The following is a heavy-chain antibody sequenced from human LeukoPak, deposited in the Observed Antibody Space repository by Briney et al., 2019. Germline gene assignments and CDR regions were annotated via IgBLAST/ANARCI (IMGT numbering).Heavy chain of an antibody. CDR3: TRAGGYFDWPHLDY. CDR1: GFTFSNYA. J-gene: IGHJ4*02. D-gene: IGHD3-9*01. CDR2: ISFDGSNK. Sequence: GGSLRLSCAASGFTFSNYAMHWVRQAPGKGLEWVAVISFDGSNKYYADSVKGRFTISRDNSKNTLYLQMNSLRAEDTALYYCTRAGGYFDWPHLDYWGQGTLVTVSS. V-gene: IGHV3-30-3*01.